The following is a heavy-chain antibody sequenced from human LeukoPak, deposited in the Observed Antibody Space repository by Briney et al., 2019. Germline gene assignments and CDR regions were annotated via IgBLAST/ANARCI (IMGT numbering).Heavy chain of an antibody. CDR3: ASGSGWAKYYFDY. V-gene: IGHV3-21*01. CDR2: ISSSSSYI. Sequence: GGSLRLSCAASGFTFSSYSMNWVRQAPGKGLEWVSSISSSSSYIYYADSVKGRFTISRDNAKNSLYLQMNSLRAEDTAVYYCASGSGWAKYYFDYWGQGTQVTVSS. J-gene: IGHJ4*02. D-gene: IGHD6-19*01. CDR1: GFTFSSYS.